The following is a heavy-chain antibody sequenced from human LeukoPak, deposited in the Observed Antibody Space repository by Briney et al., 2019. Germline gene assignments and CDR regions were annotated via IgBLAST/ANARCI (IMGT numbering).Heavy chain of an antibody. CDR1: GFTFSSYA. Sequence: PGRSLRLSCAASGFTFSSYAMHWVRQAPGKGLEWVAVISYDGSNKYYADSVKGRFTISRDNSKNTLYLQMNSLRAEDTAVYYCARAPGVTYFDYWGQGTLVTVSS. J-gene: IGHJ4*02. V-gene: IGHV3-30*04. CDR2: ISYDGSNK. CDR3: ARAPGVTYFDY. D-gene: IGHD2-21*02.